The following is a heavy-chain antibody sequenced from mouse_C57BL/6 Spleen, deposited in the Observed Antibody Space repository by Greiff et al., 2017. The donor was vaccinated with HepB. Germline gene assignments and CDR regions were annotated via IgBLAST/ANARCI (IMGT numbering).Heavy chain of an antibody. CDR2: IDPSDSYT. J-gene: IGHJ4*01. Sequence: QVQLQQPGAELVRPGTSVKLSCKASGYTFTSYWMHWVKQRPGQGLEWIGVIDPSDSYTNYNQKFKGKATLTVDTSSSTAYMQLSSLTSEDSAVYYCARETYGSSGAMDYWGQGTSVTVSS. D-gene: IGHD1-1*01. CDR1: GYTFTSYW. V-gene: IGHV1-59*01. CDR3: ARETYGSSGAMDY.